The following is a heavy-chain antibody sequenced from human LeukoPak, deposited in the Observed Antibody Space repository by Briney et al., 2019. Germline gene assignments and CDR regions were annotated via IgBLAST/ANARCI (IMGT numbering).Heavy chain of an antibody. CDR2: ISSSSSYI. J-gene: IGHJ3*02. Sequence: PGGSLRLSCTASGFTFSNYSMNWVRQAPGKGLEWVSSISSSSSYIYYADSVKGRFTISRDNAKNSLYLQMNSLRAEDTAVYYCARDLDYGDFTPYAFDIWGQGTMVTVSS. V-gene: IGHV3-21*01. D-gene: IGHD4-17*01. CDR1: GFTFSNYS. CDR3: ARDLDYGDFTPYAFDI.